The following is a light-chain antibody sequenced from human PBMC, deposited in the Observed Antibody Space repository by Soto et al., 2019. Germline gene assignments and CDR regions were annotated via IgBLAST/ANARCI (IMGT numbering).Light chain of an antibody. J-gene: IGKJ3*01. CDR2: DAS. CDR3: QQYDNLPRFT. CDR1: QDIGKY. V-gene: IGKV1-33*01. Sequence: DIQMTQSPSSLSASVGDRVTITCQAGQDIGKYLNWYQKKPGKAPKLLIYDASNLETGVPSRFGGVGSGTHFIFTISSLQPEDIATYYCQQYDNLPRFTFGPGTKVDIK.